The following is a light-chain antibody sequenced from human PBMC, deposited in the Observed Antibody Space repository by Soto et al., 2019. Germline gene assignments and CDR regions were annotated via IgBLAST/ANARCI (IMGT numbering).Light chain of an antibody. CDR1: SSDVGGYHY. CDR3: SSYGGSDNLV. Sequence: QSALTQPPSASGSPGQSVTISCTGTSSDVGGYHYVSWYQQHPGKVPKLMIYEVSKRPSGVPDRFSGSKSGNTASLTVSGLQAEDEADYYCSSYGGSDNLVFGGGTQLTVL. CDR2: EVS. V-gene: IGLV2-8*01. J-gene: IGLJ2*01.